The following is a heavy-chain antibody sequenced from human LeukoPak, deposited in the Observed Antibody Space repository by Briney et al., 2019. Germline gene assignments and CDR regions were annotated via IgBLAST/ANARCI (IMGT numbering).Heavy chain of an antibody. CDR2: INHSGST. D-gene: IGHD4-23*01. CDR3: ARGKATTVVTPYNSY. Sequence: SETLSLTCAVYGGSFSGYYWSWIRQPPGKGLEWIGEINHSGSTNYNPSLKSRVTISVDTSKNQFSLKLSSVTAADTAVYYCARGKATTVVTPYNSYWGQGTLVTVSS. CDR1: GGSFSGYY. J-gene: IGHJ4*02. V-gene: IGHV4-34*01.